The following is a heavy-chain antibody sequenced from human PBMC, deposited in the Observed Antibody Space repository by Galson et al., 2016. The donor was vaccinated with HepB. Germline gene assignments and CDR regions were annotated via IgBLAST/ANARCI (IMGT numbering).Heavy chain of an antibody. J-gene: IGHJ4*02. CDR1: GFTFSSYV. CDR2: ISGNGGST. Sequence: SLRLSCAASGFTFSSYVMSRVRQAPGKGLEWVSGISGNGGSTYYADSVKGRFTISRDNSKNTLYLQMNSLRAEDTALYYCVKDHRGWGQGTLVTVSS. CDR3: VKDHRG. V-gene: IGHV3-23*01. D-gene: IGHD1-14*01.